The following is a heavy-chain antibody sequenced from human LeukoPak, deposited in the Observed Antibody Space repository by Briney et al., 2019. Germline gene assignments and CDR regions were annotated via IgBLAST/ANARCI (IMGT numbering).Heavy chain of an antibody. V-gene: IGHV1-18*01. CDR3: ARGWGITMVRGVLRDY. J-gene: IGHJ4*02. Sequence: ASVKVSCKASGYTFTSYGITWVRQAPGQGLEWMGWISAYNGNTNYAQKLQGRVTMTRNTSISTAYMELSSLRSEDTAVYYCARGWGITMVRGVLRDYWGQGTLVTVSS. CDR1: GYTFTSYG. D-gene: IGHD3-10*01. CDR2: ISAYNGNT.